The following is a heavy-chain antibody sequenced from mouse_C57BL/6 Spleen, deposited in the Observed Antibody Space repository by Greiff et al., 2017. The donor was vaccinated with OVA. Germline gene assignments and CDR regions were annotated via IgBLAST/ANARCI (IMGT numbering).Heavy chain of an antibody. CDR2: IRLKSDNYAT. Sequence: EVKVEESGGGLVQPGGSMKLSCVASGFTFSNYWMNWVRQSPEKGLEWVAQIRLKSDNYATHYAESVKGRFTISRDDSKSSVYLQMNNLRAEDTGIYYCTCRYYGSWYFDVWGTGTTVTVSS. J-gene: IGHJ1*03. V-gene: IGHV6-3*01. CDR3: TCRYYGSWYFDV. CDR1: GFTFSNYW. D-gene: IGHD1-1*01.